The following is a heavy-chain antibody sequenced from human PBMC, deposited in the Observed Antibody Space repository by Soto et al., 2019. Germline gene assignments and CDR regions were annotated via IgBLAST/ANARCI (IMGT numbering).Heavy chain of an antibody. CDR1: GFTFSSYG. V-gene: IGHV3-30*18. J-gene: IGHJ6*02. Sequence: QVQLVESGGGVVQPGRSLRLSCAASGFTFSSYGMHWVRQAPGKGLEWVAVISYAGSNKDYADYVKGRFTISRDNSNNTLYLKMNSLRAEDTAVYYCAQDIAAACTGSRRPFYYYYYVMDVWGQGTTVTVSS. CDR3: AQDIAAACTGSRRPFYYYYYVMDV. CDR2: ISYAGSNK. D-gene: IGHD6-13*01.